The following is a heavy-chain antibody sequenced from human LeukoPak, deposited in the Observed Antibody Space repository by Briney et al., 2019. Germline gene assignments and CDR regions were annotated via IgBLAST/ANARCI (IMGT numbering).Heavy chain of an antibody. CDR2: ISGSSSYI. D-gene: IGHD4-17*01. CDR1: GFTFSSYS. J-gene: IGHJ4*02. CDR3: ARDMTVTTGL. Sequence: GGSLRLSCAASGFTFSSYSMNWVRQAPGKGLEWVSSISGSSSYIYYADSVKGRFTISRDNAKNSLYLQMNSLRAEDTAVYYCARDMTVTTGLWGQGTLVTVSS. V-gene: IGHV3-21*01.